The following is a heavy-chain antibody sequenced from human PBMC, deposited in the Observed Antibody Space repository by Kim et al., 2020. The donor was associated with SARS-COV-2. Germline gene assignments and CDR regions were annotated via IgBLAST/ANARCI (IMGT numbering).Heavy chain of an antibody. Sequence: SETLSLTCTLSGGSISTYYWSWIRQPPGKGLEWIGYIYHIGRTNYNPSLKSRVTMSIDTSKNVFSLRLSSVTVADKAIYYCARAGGWYWFDPWGQGTLVT. V-gene: IGHV4-59*13. CDR3: ARAGGWYWFDP. D-gene: IGHD6-19*01. CDR2: IYHIGRT. J-gene: IGHJ5*02. CDR1: GGSISTYY.